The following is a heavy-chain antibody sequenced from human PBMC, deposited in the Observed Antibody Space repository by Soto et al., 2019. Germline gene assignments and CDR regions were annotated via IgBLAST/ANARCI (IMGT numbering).Heavy chain of an antibody. CDR1: GGSISNSNW. J-gene: IGHJ4*02. D-gene: IGHD1-26*01. V-gene: IGHV4-4*02. CDR2: IFHSGST. Sequence: SETLSLTCAVFGGSISNSNWWTWVRQPPGKGLDWIGEIFHSGSTNYNSSLMGRVTISVDKANNQFSLKLSSVTAADTAVYYCAHRPIVGAAIWGQGTLVTVS. CDR3: AHRPIVGAAI.